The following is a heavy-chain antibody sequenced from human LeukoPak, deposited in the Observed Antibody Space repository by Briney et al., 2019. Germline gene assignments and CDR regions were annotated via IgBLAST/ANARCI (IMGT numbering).Heavy chain of an antibody. CDR3: VIGQAVIDAFDI. Sequence: SETLSLTCTVSGGSISSSSYYWGWIRQPPGKGLEWIGSIYYSGSTYYNPSLKSRVTISVDTSKNQFSLKLSSVTAADTAVYYCVIGQAVIDAFDIWGQGTMVTVSS. J-gene: IGHJ3*02. D-gene: IGHD2/OR15-2a*01. V-gene: IGHV4-39*07. CDR2: IYYSGST. CDR1: GGSISSSSYY.